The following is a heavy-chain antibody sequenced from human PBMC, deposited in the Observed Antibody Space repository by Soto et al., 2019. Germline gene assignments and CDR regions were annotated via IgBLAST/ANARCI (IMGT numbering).Heavy chain of an antibody. J-gene: IGHJ6*02. V-gene: IGHV4-31*03. Sequence: SETLSLTCTFSGCSISSGAYYWSWIRQHPGKGLEWIGYIYYSGSTYYNPSLKSRVTISVDTSENQFSLKLSSVTAADTAVYYCARGGLGYCSGGSCYSAELSRYYYGMDVWGQGTTVTVSS. CDR1: GCSISSGAYY. D-gene: IGHD2-15*01. CDR3: ARGGLGYCSGGSCYSAELSRYYYGMDV. CDR2: IYYSGST.